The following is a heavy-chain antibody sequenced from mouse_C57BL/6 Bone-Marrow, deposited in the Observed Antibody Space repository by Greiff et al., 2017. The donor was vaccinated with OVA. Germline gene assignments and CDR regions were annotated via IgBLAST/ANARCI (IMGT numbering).Heavy chain of an antibody. V-gene: IGHV1-15*01. CDR1: GYTFTDYE. Sequence: QVQLQQSGAELVRPGASVTLSCKASGYTFTDYELHWVKQTPVHGLEWIGAIDPENGGTAYNQKFKGKAILTAYKSSSTAYMELRSLTSEDSAVYYCTRGYSNYYAMDYWGQGTSVTVSS. J-gene: IGHJ4*01. D-gene: IGHD2-5*01. CDR2: IDPENGGT. CDR3: TRGYSNYYAMDY.